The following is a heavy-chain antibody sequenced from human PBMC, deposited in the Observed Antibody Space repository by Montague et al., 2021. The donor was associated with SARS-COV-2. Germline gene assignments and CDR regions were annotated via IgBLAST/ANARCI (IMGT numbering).Heavy chain of an antibody. CDR1: GDSMTDSY. CDR2: IYFSGST. Sequence: SETLSLTCTVSGDSMTDSYWSWIRQPPGKGLEYIGYIYFSGSTNYNPSLKSRLTISVDTSKKHCSLKLKSVTAADTAVYYCARAQNTCFIANCVNYFEVWGLGALVTVSS. D-gene: IGHD1-1*01. J-gene: IGHJ4*02. CDR3: ARAQNTCFIANCVNYFEV. V-gene: IGHV4-59*01.